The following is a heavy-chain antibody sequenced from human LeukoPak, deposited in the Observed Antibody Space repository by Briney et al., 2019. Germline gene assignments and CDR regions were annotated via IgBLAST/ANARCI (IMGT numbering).Heavy chain of an antibody. CDR1: GFTFSSNA. V-gene: IGHV3-23*01. J-gene: IGHJ4*02. Sequence: GGSLRLSCAASGFTFSSNAMSWVRQAPGKGLEWVSAISGSGGSTYYADSVKGRFTISRDNSKNTLYLQMNSLRAEDTAVYYCAKLNDFWSGYYIPPLYFDYWGQGTLVTVSS. CDR3: AKLNDFWSGYYIPPLYFDY. CDR2: ISGSGGST. D-gene: IGHD3-3*01.